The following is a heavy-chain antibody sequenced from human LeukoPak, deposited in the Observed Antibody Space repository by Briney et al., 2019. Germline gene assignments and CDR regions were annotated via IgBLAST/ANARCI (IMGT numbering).Heavy chain of an antibody. J-gene: IGHJ6*02. CDR2: IYYSGST. V-gene: IGHV4-39*07. CDR1: GGSISSSSYY. CDR3: AREGIGYSYGTSPKPYYYYGMGV. D-gene: IGHD5-18*01. Sequence: SETLSLTCTVSGGSISSSSYYWGWIRQPPGKGLEWIGSIYYSGSTYYNPSLKSRVTISVDRSKNQFSLKLSSVTAADTAVYYCAREGIGYSYGTSPKPYYYYGMGVWGQGTTVIAS.